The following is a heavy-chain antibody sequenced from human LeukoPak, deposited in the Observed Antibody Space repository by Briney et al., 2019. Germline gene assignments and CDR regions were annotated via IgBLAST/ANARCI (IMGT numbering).Heavy chain of an antibody. CDR2: INSDGSST. CDR1: GFTFSSYS. CDR3: ARVPRSSWSDFDY. Sequence: GGSLRLSCAASGFTFSSYSMNWVRQAPGKGLVWVSRINSDGSSTSYADSVKGRFTISRDNAKNTLYLQMNSLRAEDTAVYYCARVPRSSWSDFDYWGQGTLVTVSS. V-gene: IGHV3-74*01. D-gene: IGHD6-13*01. J-gene: IGHJ4*02.